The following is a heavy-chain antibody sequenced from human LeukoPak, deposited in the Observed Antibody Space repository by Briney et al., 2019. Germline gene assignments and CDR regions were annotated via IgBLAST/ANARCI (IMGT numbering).Heavy chain of an antibody. V-gene: IGHV3-23*01. CDR1: GFTFSSYA. D-gene: IGHD6-13*01. CDR3: AKYPYSSSWPSYYYYYYGMDV. CDR2: ISGSGGST. J-gene: IGHJ6*02. Sequence: GGSLRLSCAASGFTFSSYAMSWVRQAPGKGLEWVSAISGSGGSTYYADSVKGRFTISRDNSKNTLYLQMNILRAEDTAVYYCAKYPYSSSWPSYYYYYYGMDVWGQGTTVTVSS.